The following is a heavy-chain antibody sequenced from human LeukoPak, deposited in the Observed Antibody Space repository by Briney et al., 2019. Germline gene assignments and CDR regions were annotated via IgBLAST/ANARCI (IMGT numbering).Heavy chain of an antibody. D-gene: IGHD3-22*01. CDR1: GGSISSGGYS. J-gene: IGHJ4*02. Sequence: SETLFLTCAVSGGSISSGGYSWSWIRQPPGKGLEWIGYIYHSGSTYYNPSLKSRVTISVDRSKNQFSLKLSSVTAADTAVYYCAREVKNSSGYSYYFDYWGQGTLVTVSS. V-gene: IGHV4-30-2*01. CDR3: AREVKNSSGYSYYFDY. CDR2: IYHSGST.